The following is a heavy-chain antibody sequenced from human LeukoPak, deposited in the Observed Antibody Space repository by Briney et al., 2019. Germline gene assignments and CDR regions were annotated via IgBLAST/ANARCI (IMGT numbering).Heavy chain of an antibody. J-gene: IGHJ4*02. CDR2: ISGSGGST. CDR1: GFTFSSYA. CDR3: AKDQDAKFMVRGVFDY. V-gene: IGHV3-23*01. D-gene: IGHD3-10*01. Sequence: GGSLRLSCAASGFTFSSYAMSWVRQAPGKGLEWVSAISGSGGSTYYADSVKGRFTTSRDHSKNTLYLQMNSLRAEDTAVYYCAKDQDAKFMVRGVFDYWGQGTLVTVSS.